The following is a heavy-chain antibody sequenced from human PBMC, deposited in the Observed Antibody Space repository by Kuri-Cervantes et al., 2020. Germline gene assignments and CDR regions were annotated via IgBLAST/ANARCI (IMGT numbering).Heavy chain of an antibody. CDR2: ISYDGSNK. V-gene: IGHV3-30*18. D-gene: IGHD3-22*01. CDR3: AKDHLSYYYDSSGYYVDY. CDR1: GFTFSSYG. Sequence: GESLKISCAASGFTFSSYGMHWVRQAPGKGLEWVAVISYDGSNKYYADSVKGRFTISRDNSKNTLYLQMNSLRAEDTAVYYCAKDHLSYYYDSSGYYVDYWGQGTLVTVSS. J-gene: IGHJ4*02.